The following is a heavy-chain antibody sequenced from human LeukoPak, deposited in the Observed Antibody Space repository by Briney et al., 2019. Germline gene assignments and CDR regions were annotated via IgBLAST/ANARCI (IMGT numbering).Heavy chain of an antibody. D-gene: IGHD3-16*01. V-gene: IGHV3-66*01. Sequence: HGGSLRLSCAASGFTVSSNYMHWVRQAPGKGLEWVSLIYSGGTPDYADSVKGRFTISRDKSRNTLYLQMNSLRAEDTAVYYCARKTDHRAGGDYWGQGTLVTVSS. CDR1: GFTVSSNY. J-gene: IGHJ4*02. CDR3: ARKTDHRAGGDY. CDR2: IYSGGTP.